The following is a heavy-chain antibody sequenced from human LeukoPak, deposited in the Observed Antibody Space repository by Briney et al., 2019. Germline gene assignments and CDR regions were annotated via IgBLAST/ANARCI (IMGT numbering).Heavy chain of an antibody. CDR3: ASSGFIYYYVTDV. Sequence: SETLSLTCTVSGGSISSYYWSWIRQPPGKGLEWIGYIYYSGSTNYNPSLKSRVTISVDTSKNQFSLKLSSVTAADTAVYYCASSGFIYYYVTDVWGKRTTVTVSS. CDR1: GGSISSYY. V-gene: IGHV4-59*01. D-gene: IGHD6-19*01. CDR2: IYYSGST. J-gene: IGHJ6*04.